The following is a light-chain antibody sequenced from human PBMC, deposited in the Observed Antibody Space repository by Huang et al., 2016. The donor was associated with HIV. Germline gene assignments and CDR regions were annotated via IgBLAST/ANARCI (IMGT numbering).Light chain of an antibody. Sequence: DIQMTQSPSTLAESVGDRVTITCRASHSISSLLYWYQQKPGKAPKLLIYDASRLESGVPSRFSGSGSGTEFTLTISSLQPDNFATYYCQQYNSYPYTFGQGTKLEIK. CDR2: DAS. J-gene: IGKJ2*01. CDR3: QQYNSYPYT. CDR1: HSISSL. V-gene: IGKV1-5*01.